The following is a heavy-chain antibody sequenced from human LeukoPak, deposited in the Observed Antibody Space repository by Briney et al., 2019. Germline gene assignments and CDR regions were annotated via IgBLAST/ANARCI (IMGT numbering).Heavy chain of an antibody. CDR1: GYTFTSYY. V-gene: IGHV1-46*01. D-gene: IGHD2-2*01. CDR3: ARDFSTNLPTYYFDY. CDR2: INPSGGST. Sequence: ASVKVSCKASGYTFTSYYMHWVRQAPGQGLEWMGIINPSGGSTSYAQKFQGRVTMTRDTSTSTVYMELSSLRSEDTAVYYCARDFSTNLPTYYFDYWGQGTLVTVSS. J-gene: IGHJ4*02.